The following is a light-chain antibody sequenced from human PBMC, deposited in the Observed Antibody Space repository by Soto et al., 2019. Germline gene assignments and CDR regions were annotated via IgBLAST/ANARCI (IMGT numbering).Light chain of an antibody. V-gene: IGLV1-51*02. Sequence: QSVLTQPPSVSAAPGQKVTISCSGSSSDIGRNYVSWYQHLPGTAPKLLIYENNKRPSGIPDRLSGSKSGSSATLDITGLQTGDEADYYCGTWDSSLTTYVFGPGTKLTVL. J-gene: IGLJ1*01. CDR1: SSDIGRNY. CDR2: ENN. CDR3: GTWDSSLTTYV.